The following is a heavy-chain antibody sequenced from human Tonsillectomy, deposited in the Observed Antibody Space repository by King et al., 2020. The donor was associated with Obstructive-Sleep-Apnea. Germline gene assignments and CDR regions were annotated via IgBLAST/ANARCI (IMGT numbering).Heavy chain of an antibody. CDR1: GFTFSDYT. CDR2: LSYGGSNE. V-gene: IGHV3-30*04. Sequence: VQLVESGGGVVQPGGSLRLSCAASGFTFSDYTMHWVRQAPGKGLEWVAVLSYGGSNEFYADSVRGRFTISRDNSKNTLYLQMNSLRTEYAAVYFCARITKSQAPLNYFDYWGRGTLVTVSS. D-gene: IGHD1-1*01. J-gene: IGHJ4*02. CDR3: ARITKSQAPLNYFDY.